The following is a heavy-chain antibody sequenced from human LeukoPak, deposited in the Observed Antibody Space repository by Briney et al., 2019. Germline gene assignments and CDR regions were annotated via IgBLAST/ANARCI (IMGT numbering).Heavy chain of an antibody. V-gene: IGHV3-21*01. D-gene: IGHD3-3*01. CDR1: GFSFSNYG. CDR2: ISSSSSYI. Sequence: GGSLRLSCAASGFSFSNYGMHWVRQAPGKGLEWVSSISSSSSYIYYADSVKGRFTISRDNAKNSLYLQMNSLRAEDTAVYYCARDPPFGVVTPPDAFDIWGQGTMVTVSS. CDR3: ARDPPFGVVTPPDAFDI. J-gene: IGHJ3*02.